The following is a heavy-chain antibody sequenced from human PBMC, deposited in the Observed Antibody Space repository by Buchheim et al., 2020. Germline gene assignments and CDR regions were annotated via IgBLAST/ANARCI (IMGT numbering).Heavy chain of an antibody. CDR1: GFTFSSYA. CDR2: ISGSGGST. D-gene: IGHD6-19*01. Sequence: EVQLLESGGGLVQPGGSLRLSCAASGFTFSSYAMSWVRQAPGKGLEWVSAISGSGGSTYYADSVKGRFTISSDNSKNKLSLQMNSLRAEDTAVYYCAKAYSPPQWLVPYYYYGMDVWGQGTT. V-gene: IGHV3-23*01. J-gene: IGHJ6*02. CDR3: AKAYSPPQWLVPYYYYGMDV.